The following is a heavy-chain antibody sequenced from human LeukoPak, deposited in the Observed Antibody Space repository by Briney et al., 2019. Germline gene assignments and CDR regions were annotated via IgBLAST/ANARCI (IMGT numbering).Heavy chain of an antibody. CDR1: AGPITSGDHY. J-gene: IGHJ4*02. Sequence: SQTLSLTCTVSAGPITSGDHYRNWIRQPPGKGLEWIGYIYSSGSTYYNPSLKSRITMSLDTTKSQFSLKLSSVTAADTAVYYCAGSNWKYYFGFWGQGTLVTVSS. CDR2: IYSSGST. CDR3: AGSNWKYYFGF. V-gene: IGHV4-30-4*08. D-gene: IGHD1-1*01.